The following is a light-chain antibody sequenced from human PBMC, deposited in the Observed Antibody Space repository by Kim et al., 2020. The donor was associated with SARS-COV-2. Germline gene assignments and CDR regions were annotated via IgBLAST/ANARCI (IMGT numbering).Light chain of an antibody. J-gene: IGKJ2*01. CDR2: YAS. V-gene: IGKV6-21*01. CDR1: QSIGSS. CDR3: HQSGGLPHT. Sequence: SVTPKEKVTITCRASQSIGSSLHWYQQKPGQSPKLLIKYASQSFSGVPSRFSGSGSGTDFTLTISSLEAEDAATYYCHQSGGLPHTFGHGDQAGD.